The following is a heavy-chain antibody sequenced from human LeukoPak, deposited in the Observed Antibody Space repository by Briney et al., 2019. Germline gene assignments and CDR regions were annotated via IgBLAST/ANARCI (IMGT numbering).Heavy chain of an antibody. Sequence: GGSLRLSCAVSGLTFSNYAMSWVRQAPGKGLEWVSDISGSGTYTYYADPVKGRFTISRDNSKNTLYLQMNSLRAEDTAVYYCATVVVTAPYYYYYVDVWGKGTTVTISS. V-gene: IGHV3-23*01. CDR2: ISGSGTYT. J-gene: IGHJ6*03. CDR1: GLTFSNYA. D-gene: IGHD2-21*02. CDR3: ATVVVTAPYYYYYVDV.